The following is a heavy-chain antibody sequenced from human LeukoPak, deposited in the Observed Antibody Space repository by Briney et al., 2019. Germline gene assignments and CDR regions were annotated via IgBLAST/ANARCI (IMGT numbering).Heavy chain of an antibody. J-gene: IGHJ4*02. CDR2: IYTSGST. CDR3: AREKWELYHYCDY. V-gene: IGHV4-61*02. CDR1: GGSISGGSYY. Sequence: SQTLSLTCTGSGGSISGGSYYWRRMRQPAGKGLGWSVRIYTSGSTNYNPSLKSRVTISVDTSKNQFSLKLSSVTAADTAVYYCAREKWELYHYCDYWGQGTVVTGSS. D-gene: IGHD1-26*01.